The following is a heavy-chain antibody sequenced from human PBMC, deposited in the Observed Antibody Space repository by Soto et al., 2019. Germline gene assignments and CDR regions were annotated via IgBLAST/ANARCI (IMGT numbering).Heavy chain of an antibody. CDR3: AKDGDGTASASYAY. Sequence: GGSLRLSCAASGCTFSSYGMHWVRQAPGKGLEWVAVISYDGSNKYYADSVKGRFTISRDNSKNTLYLQMNSLRAEDTAVYYCAKDGDGTASASYAYWGQRTPVTVSA. V-gene: IGHV3-30*18. CDR2: ISYDGSNK. CDR1: GCTFSSYG. J-gene: IGHJ4*01. D-gene: IGHD2-21*02.